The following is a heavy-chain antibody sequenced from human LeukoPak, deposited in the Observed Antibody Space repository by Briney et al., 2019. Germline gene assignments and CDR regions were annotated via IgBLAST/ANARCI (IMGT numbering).Heavy chain of an antibody. CDR1: GGSISSSNW. Sequence: PSETLSLTCAVSGGSISSSNWWSWVRQPPGKGLEWIGEIYHSGSTNYNPSLKSRVTISVDKSKNQFSLKLSSVTAADTAVYYCARVGLGSYYAYYYYGMDVWGQGTTVTVSS. CDR2: IYHSGST. J-gene: IGHJ6*02. V-gene: IGHV4-4*02. D-gene: IGHD1-26*01. CDR3: ARVGLGSYYAYYYYGMDV.